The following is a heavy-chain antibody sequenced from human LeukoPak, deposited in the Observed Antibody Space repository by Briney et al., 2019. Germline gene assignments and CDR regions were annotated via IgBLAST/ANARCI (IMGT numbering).Heavy chain of an antibody. CDR1: VYSFTSYG. J-gene: IGHJ6*02. D-gene: IGHD3-22*01. CDR3: ARDRIKTYDSSGYYRLYGMDV. CDR2: INPNSDGT. V-gene: IGHV1-2*04. Sequence: ASVKVSCMPSVYSFTSYGTSGVRQAPGQGLEWVGWINPNSDGTNYAQKFQGCVTMTRDTSISTAYMELSRLRSDDTAVYYCARDRIKTYDSSGYYRLYGMDVWGQGTTVTVYS.